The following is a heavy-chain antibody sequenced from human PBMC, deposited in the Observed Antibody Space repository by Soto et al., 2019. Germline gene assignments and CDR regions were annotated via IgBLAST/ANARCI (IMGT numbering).Heavy chain of an antibody. CDR2: IIPIFGTA. CDR3: ARPRTAMVIRMDV. CDR1: GGTFSSYA. J-gene: IGHJ6*02. V-gene: IGHV1-69*13. D-gene: IGHD5-18*01. Sequence: SVKVSCKASGGTFSSYAISWVRQAPGQGLEWMGGIIPIFGTANYAQKFQGRVTITADESTSTAYMELSSLRSEDTALYYCARPRTAMVIRMDVWGQGTTVTVSS.